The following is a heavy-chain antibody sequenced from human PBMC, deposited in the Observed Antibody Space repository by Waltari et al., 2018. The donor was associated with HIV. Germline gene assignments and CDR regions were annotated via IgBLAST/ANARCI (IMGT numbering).Heavy chain of an antibody. CDR2: IDRDGRVS. D-gene: IGHD4-17*01. CDR3: ARDVTRDYFGVYHFLFDV. V-gene: IGHV3-74*03. Sequence: VQLVESGGTQIRPGGSLRLSCVGSGFTFGNPWLHWVRQVPGKGLQWIARIDRDGRVSTNEGLVKGRFSVSRDNAKNSMFLQLTRLTVDDSAVYHCARDVTRDYFGVYHFLFDVWGQGTTVTVSS. CDR1: GFTFGNPW. J-gene: IGHJ6*02.